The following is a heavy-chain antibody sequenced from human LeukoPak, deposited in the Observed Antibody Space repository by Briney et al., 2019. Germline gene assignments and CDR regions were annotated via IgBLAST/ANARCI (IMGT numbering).Heavy chain of an antibody. Sequence: SETLSLTCAVYGGSFSGYYWSWIRQPPGKGLEWIGEINHSGSTNYNPSLKSRVTISVDTSKNQFSLKLSSVTAADTAVYYCASNYYYYYGMDVWGQGTTATVSS. J-gene: IGHJ6*02. CDR2: INHSGST. CDR3: ASNYYYYYGMDV. CDR1: GGSFSGYY. V-gene: IGHV4-34*01.